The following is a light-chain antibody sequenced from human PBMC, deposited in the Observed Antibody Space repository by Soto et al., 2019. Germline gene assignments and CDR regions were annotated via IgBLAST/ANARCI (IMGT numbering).Light chain of an antibody. CDR3: GVWAASLTGYD. J-gene: IGLJ1*01. V-gene: IGLV1-44*01. CDR1: SSNIGTNP. CDR2: DNK. Sequence: QSVRTQPPSASGTPGQRVTISCSGSSSNIGTNPVAWSQQLPGMAPKLLIDDNKKRPSGVPDRFSGSKSGTSASLAISGLQSDDEAAYFCGVWAASLTGYDFGSGTTVTVL.